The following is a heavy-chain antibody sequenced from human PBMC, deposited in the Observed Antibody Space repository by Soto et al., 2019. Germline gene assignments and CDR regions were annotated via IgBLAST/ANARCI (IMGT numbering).Heavy chain of an antibody. J-gene: IGHJ4*02. Sequence: QVQLVESGGGVVQPGTSLRLSCAASGFSFSRHGMHWVRQAPGKGLEWLAVIENTGRGTSYAESVKGRFTISRDNSKNTLFLQMNSLRVEDTAVYYCARDDDYDANGFDHWGQGTLVTVSS. CDR1: GFSFSRHG. D-gene: IGHD4-17*01. V-gene: IGHV3-33*01. CDR3: ARDDDYDANGFDH. CDR2: IENTGRGT.